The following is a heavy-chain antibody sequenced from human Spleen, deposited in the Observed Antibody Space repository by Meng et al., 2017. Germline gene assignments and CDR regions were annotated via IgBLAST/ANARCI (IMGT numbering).Heavy chain of an antibody. CDR2: IYQSGST. Sequence: SETLSLTCAVSGYPITGSYNWGWIRQSPGKGLEWIGSIYQSGSTYYNPSLKSRVTMSADTSKNQFSLKLTSVTAADTAVYYCARGPGSYSGSYYGGDYWGQGTLVTVSS. CDR3: ARGPGSYSGSYYGGDY. D-gene: IGHD1-26*01. CDR1: GYPITGSYN. J-gene: IGHJ4*02. V-gene: IGHV4-38-2*01.